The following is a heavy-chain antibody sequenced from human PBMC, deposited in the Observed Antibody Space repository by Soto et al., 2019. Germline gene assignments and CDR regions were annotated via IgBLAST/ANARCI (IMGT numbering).Heavy chain of an antibody. Sequence: EVQLVESGGGLVKPGGSLRLSCAASGFTFSSYSMNWVRQAPGKGLEWVSSISSSSSYIYYADSVKGRFTISRDNAKNSLYLKMNSLRAEDTAVYYCARDMYYDFWSGYYRVYAFDIWGQGTMVTVSS. CDR2: ISSSSSYI. V-gene: IGHV3-21*01. CDR1: GFTFSSYS. J-gene: IGHJ3*02. CDR3: ARDMYYDFWSGYYRVYAFDI. D-gene: IGHD3-3*01.